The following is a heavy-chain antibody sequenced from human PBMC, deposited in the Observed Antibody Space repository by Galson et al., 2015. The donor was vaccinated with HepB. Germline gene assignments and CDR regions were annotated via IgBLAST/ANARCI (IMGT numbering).Heavy chain of an antibody. D-gene: IGHD6-19*01. CDR1: GFTFSSYA. CDR2: ISYDGSNK. Sequence: SLRLSCAASGFTFSSYAMHWVRQAPGKGLEWVAVISYDGSNKYYADSVKGRFTIFRDNAKNSLYLQMNSLRAEDTAVYYCARDLRGSGWYIDYWGQGTLVTVSS. J-gene: IGHJ4*02. CDR3: ARDLRGSGWYIDY. V-gene: IGHV3-30-3*01.